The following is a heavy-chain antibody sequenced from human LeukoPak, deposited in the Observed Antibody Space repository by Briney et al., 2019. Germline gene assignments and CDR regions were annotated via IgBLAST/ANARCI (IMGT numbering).Heavy chain of an antibody. V-gene: IGHV3-11*04. CDR3: ARDNREQQLVPPTFDY. J-gene: IGHJ4*02. CDR2: ISSVGSST. Sequence: GSLRLSCAASGFTFSGDYMSWIRQAPGKGLEWVSYISSVGSSTVYADSVKGRFTISRDNAKSSLFLQMNSLRAEDTAVYYCARDNREQQLVPPTFDYWGQGTLVTVSS. CDR1: GFTFSGDY. D-gene: IGHD6-13*01.